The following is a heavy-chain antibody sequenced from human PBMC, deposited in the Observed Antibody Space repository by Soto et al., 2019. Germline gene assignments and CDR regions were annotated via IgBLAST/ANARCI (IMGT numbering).Heavy chain of an antibody. CDR3: ARDRPPALCCGGHCPDDAFDI. Sequence: QVQLQESGPGLVKPSETLSLTCTVSGDSIRSHYWSWIRQPPGKGLEWIGYIYYSGSFSYNPSLKGPVSISIDTSKNQFSLNLGSVTAADTAVYYCARDRPPALCCGGHCPDDAFDICGQGTMVTVSS. D-gene: IGHD2-21*02. J-gene: IGHJ3*02. CDR2: IYYSGSF. V-gene: IGHV4-59*11. CDR1: GDSIRSHY.